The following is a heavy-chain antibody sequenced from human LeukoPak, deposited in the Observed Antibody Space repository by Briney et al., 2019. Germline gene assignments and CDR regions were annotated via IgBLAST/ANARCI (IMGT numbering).Heavy chain of an antibody. Sequence: GGSLRLSCAAPGFTVSSNYMSWVRQAPGKGLEWVSVIYSGGSTYYADSVKGRFTISRDNSKNTLYLQMNSLRAEDTAVYYCAKTLDFWSGYFDYWGQGTLVTVSS. J-gene: IGHJ4*02. D-gene: IGHD3-3*01. CDR1: GFTVSSNY. V-gene: IGHV3-53*01. CDR3: AKTLDFWSGYFDY. CDR2: IYSGGST.